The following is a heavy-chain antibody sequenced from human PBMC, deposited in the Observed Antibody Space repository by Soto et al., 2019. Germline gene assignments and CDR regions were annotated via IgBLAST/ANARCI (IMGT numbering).Heavy chain of an antibody. CDR3: AREIRPRQLDSYYFDY. CDR2: IIPILGIA. D-gene: IGHD1-1*01. J-gene: IGHJ4*02. V-gene: IGHV1-69*08. CDR1: GGTFSSYT. Sequence: QVQLVQSGAEVKKPGSSVKVSCKASGGTFSSYTISWVRQAPGQGLEWMVRIIPILGIANYAQKFQGRVTITADKSTSTAYRELSSLRSEDTAVYYCAREIRPRQLDSYYFDYWGQGNLVTVAS.